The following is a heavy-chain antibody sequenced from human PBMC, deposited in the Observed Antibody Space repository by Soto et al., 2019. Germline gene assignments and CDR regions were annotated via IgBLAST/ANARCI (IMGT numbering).Heavy chain of an antibody. CDR1: GYAFASYA. CDR2: INIGSGNT. Sequence: QVQLVQSGAEEKQPGASVRVSCKASGYAFASYAMHWVRQAPGQRLEWMGWINIGSGNTEYSQNFQDRITITRDTSASTVYMEVSSLRSEDTAVFYWEIDGGDCGYRLTYYYYIGMDVWGQGTTVTVSS. V-gene: IGHV1-3*05. J-gene: IGHJ6*02. CDR3: EIDGGDCGYRLTYYYYIGMDV. D-gene: IGHD2-21*02.